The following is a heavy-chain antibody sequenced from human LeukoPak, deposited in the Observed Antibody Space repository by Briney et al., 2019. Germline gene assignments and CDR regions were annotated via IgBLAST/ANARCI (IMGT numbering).Heavy chain of an antibody. CDR1: GFTFSSYS. CDR2: ISYVSSSGYNI. CDR3: AREGEPRTY. V-gene: IGHV3-48*04. D-gene: IGHD3-16*01. Sequence: PGGSLSLSCTASGFTFSSYSMNWVRQAPGKGLEWVSYISYVSSSGYNIYYADSVKGRFTISRDNAKNSLYLQMNSLRAEDTAVYYCAREGEPRTYWGQGTLVTVSS. J-gene: IGHJ4*02.